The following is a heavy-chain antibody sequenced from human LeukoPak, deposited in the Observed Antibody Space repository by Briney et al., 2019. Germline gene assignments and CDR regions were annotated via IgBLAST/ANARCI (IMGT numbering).Heavy chain of an antibody. CDR1: GGSISSDY. Sequence: SETLSLTCTVSGGSISSDYWSWLRQPPGKGLEWIGYIYYSGSTNYNPSLKSRATILVDTSKMQFSLRLSFVTAADTAVYYCARRSLVRTVGYYYGMDVWGQGTTVTVSS. J-gene: IGHJ6*02. V-gene: IGHV4-59*08. D-gene: IGHD1-26*01. CDR2: IYYSGST. CDR3: ARRSLVRTVGYYYGMDV.